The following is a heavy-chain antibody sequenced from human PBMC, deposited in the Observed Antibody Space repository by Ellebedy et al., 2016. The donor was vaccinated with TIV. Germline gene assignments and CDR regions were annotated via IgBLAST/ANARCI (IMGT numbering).Heavy chain of an antibody. CDR3: ARDTPAADYYYGMDV. Sequence: SVKVSXXASGGTFSSYAISWVRQAPGHGLEWMGGIIPIFGTANYAQKFQGRVTITADESTSTAYMELSSLRSEDTAVYYCARDTPAADYYYGMDVWGQGTTVTVSS. V-gene: IGHV1-69*13. D-gene: IGHD6-13*01. J-gene: IGHJ6*02. CDR1: GGTFSSYA. CDR2: IIPIFGTA.